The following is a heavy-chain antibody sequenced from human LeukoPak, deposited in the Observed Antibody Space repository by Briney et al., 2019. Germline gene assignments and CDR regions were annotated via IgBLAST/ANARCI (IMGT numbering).Heavy chain of an antibody. Sequence: SETLSLTCTVSGGSISSGGYYWSWIRQHPGKGQEWIGYIYYSGSTYYNPSPKSRVTISVDTSKNQFSLKLSSVTAADTAVYYCARAGYYGSGSYYNWFPFDYWGQGTLVTVSS. D-gene: IGHD3-10*01. CDR1: GGSISSGGYY. CDR2: IYYSGST. CDR3: ARAGYYGSGSYYNWFPFDY. J-gene: IGHJ4*02. V-gene: IGHV4-31*03.